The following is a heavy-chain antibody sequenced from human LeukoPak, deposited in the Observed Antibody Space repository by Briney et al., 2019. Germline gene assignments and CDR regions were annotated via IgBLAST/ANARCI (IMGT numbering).Heavy chain of an antibody. CDR3: ARSRPGSGFLFDY. V-gene: IGHV1-2*02. CDR1: GYTFTSYG. CDR2: INPNSGGT. J-gene: IGHJ4*02. Sequence: GASVKVSCKASGYTFTSYGISWVRQAPGQGLEWMGWINPNSGGTNYAQKFQGRVTMTRDTSISTAYMELSRLRSDDTAVYYCARSRPGSGFLFDYWGQGALVTVSS. D-gene: IGHD3-10*01.